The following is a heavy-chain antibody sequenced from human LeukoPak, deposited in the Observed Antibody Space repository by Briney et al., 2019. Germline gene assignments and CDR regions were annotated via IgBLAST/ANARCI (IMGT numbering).Heavy chain of an antibody. D-gene: IGHD3-10*01. CDR2: IKSDGDT. CDR3: TRAITYFYGSVTYDWFES. V-gene: IGHV3-74*01. J-gene: IGHJ5*01. Sequence: GGSLRLSCAASGFTFSSYSMNWVRQTPGQGLMWVARIKSDGDTIYADSVQSRFTISRDNAKNTVYLQMNSLRVDDTAIYFCTRAITYFYGSVTYDWFESWGQGSRVTVSS. CDR1: GFTFSSYS.